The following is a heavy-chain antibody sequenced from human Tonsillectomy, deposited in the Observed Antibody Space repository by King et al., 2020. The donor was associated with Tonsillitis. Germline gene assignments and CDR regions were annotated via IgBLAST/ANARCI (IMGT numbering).Heavy chain of an antibody. D-gene: IGHD3-10*01. CDR3: ATVTGSGNYIYFDY. V-gene: IGHV3-53*01. J-gene: IGHJ4*02. CDR2: IYSDGST. Sequence: VQLVESGGGLIQPGGSLRISCTASGFTVTSIYMTWVRQAPGKGLEWVSLIYSDGSTYYADSVKGRFTISRDNSKNTLYLQMNSLRTEDTAVYYCATVTGSGNYIYFDYWGQGTLVTVSS. CDR1: GFTVTSIY.